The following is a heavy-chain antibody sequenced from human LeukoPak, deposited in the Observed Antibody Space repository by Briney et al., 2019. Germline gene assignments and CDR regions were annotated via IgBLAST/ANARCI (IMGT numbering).Heavy chain of an antibody. Sequence: GGSLRLSCAASGFNFKNYWMHWVRQAPGKGLEWVSRIINDGSSTTYADSVKGRFTISRDNAKDTLYLQMNSLRAEDTAVYYCARLVCSTIPCYGKFYFDSWGQGTLVPVSS. CDR2: IINDGSST. D-gene: IGHD2-2*01. CDR3: ARLVCSTIPCYGKFYFDS. J-gene: IGHJ4*02. CDR1: GFNFKNYW. V-gene: IGHV3-74*01.